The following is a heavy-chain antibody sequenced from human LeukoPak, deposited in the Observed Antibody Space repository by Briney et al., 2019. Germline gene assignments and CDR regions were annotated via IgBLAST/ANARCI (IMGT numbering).Heavy chain of an antibody. CDR1: GFTFSSYW. CDR2: IKQDGSEK. J-gene: IGHJ4*02. D-gene: IGHD5-18*01. CDR3: ARDGYEGRDY. Sequence: GGSLRPSCAASGFTFSSYWMSWVRQAPGKGLEWVANIKQDGSEKYYVDSVKGRFTISRDNAKKSLCLQMNSLRAEDTAVYYCARDGYEGRDYWGQGTLVTVSS. V-gene: IGHV3-7*04.